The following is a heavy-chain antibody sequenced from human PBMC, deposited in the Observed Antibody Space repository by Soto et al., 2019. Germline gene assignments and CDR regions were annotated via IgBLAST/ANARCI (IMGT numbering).Heavy chain of an antibody. CDR2: IYYSGST. J-gene: IGHJ5*02. V-gene: IGHV4-59*08. CDR1: GGSISSYY. Sequence: SETLSLTCTVSGGSISSYYWSWIRQPPGKGLEWIGYIYYSGSTNYNPSLKSRVTISVDTSKNQFSLKLSSVTAADTAVYYCARHDCPRGYCSGGYKNWFAPWGQGTLVTVSS. D-gene: IGHD2-15*01. CDR3: ARHDCPRGYCSGGYKNWFAP.